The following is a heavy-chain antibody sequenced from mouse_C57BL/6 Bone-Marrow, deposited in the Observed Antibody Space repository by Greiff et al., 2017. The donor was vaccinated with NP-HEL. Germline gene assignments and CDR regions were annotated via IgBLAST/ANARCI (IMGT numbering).Heavy chain of an antibody. J-gene: IGHJ2*01. CDR3: ARYYDYDY. V-gene: IGHV1-7*01. CDR1: GYTFTSYW. Sequence: VKLMESGAELAKPGASVKLSCKASGYTFTSYWMHWVKQRPGQGLEWIGYINPSSGYTKYNQKFKDKATLTADKSFSTAYMQLSSLTYEDSAVYYCARYYDYDYWGQGTTLTVSS. D-gene: IGHD2-4*01. CDR2: INPSSGYT.